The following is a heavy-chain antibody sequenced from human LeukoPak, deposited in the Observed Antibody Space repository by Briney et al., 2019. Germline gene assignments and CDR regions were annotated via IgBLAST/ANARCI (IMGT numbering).Heavy chain of an antibody. J-gene: IGHJ4*02. CDR2: ISAYNGNT. D-gene: IGHD1-1*01. Sequence: GASVKVSCKASGYTFTSYGISWVRQAPGQGLEWMGWISAYNGNTNYAQKLQGRVTMTRDTSTSTVYMELSSLRSEDTAVYYCALISIPGTTFDYWGQGTLVTVSS. CDR1: GYTFTSYG. V-gene: IGHV1-18*01. CDR3: ALISIPGTTFDY.